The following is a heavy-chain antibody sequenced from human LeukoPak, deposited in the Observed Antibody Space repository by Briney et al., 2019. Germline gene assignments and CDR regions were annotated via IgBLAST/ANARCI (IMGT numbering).Heavy chain of an antibody. Sequence: ASVKVSCKASGYTFTAYSMHWVRQAPGQGLEWMGWINPNSGGTNYAQKFQGRVTMTRDTSITTAYMELSRLRSDDTAVYYCARELFSYDSPNAFDIWGQGTMVTVSS. CDR2: INPNSGGT. V-gene: IGHV1-2*02. CDR1: GYTFTAYS. D-gene: IGHD3-16*01. J-gene: IGHJ3*02. CDR3: ARELFSYDSPNAFDI.